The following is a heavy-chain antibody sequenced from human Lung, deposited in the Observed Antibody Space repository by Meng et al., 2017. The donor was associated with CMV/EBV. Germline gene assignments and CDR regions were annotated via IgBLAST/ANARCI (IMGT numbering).Heavy chain of an antibody. CDR3: ARDPAASIFGVVTNEGYVDY. V-gene: IGHV4-59*01. Sequence: SXTXSLXCTVSGGSIRSYYWSWIRQPPGKGLEWIGYIYYSGSTNYKPSLKSRVTISVDTSKNQFSLKLSSVTAADTAVYYCARDPAASIFGVVTNEGYVDYWXQGTLVTFSS. CDR1: GGSIRSYY. J-gene: IGHJ4*02. CDR2: IYYSGST. D-gene: IGHD3-3*01.